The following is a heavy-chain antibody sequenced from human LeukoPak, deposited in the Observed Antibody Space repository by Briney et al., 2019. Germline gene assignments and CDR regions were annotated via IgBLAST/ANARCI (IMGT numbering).Heavy chain of an antibody. CDR1: GFTFSTYG. Sequence: PGGSLRLSCAASGFTFSTYGMHWVRQAPGKGLEWVAVVSYDAYNIYYADSVKGRFTISRDNAKNTLYLQMNSLRAEDTAVYYCARNWASDYWGQGTLVTVSS. J-gene: IGHJ4*02. V-gene: IGHV3-30*03. CDR3: ARNWASDY. CDR2: VSYDAYNI. D-gene: IGHD7-27*01.